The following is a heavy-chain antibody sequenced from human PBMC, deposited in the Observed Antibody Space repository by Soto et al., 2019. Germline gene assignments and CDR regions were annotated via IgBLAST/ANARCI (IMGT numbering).Heavy chain of an antibody. J-gene: IGHJ3*02. Sequence: VQLQQSGPGLLNPSQTLSLTCVISADSVSRTGIACEWIRHSPLEGLEWLGSTYYSSRCYNDYAVSVKSRIAINLHTSENQLSLQLNSVTPDDTAVYNCTRGINSAFDIWGQGTMVTVSS. CDR2: TYYSSRCYN. D-gene: IGHD2-21*01. V-gene: IGHV6-1*01. CDR1: ADSVSRTGIA. CDR3: TRGINSAFDI.